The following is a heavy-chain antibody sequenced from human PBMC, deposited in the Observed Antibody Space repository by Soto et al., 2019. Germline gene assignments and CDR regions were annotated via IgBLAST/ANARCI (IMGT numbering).Heavy chain of an antibody. Sequence: GGSLRLSCTASGFSFSTYGMHWVRQTPGKGLEWVAVISYDGSDKYYADSVKGRFTISRDNSKNTLYLQMSSLRAEDTAVYYCAKDRSGWYLEASDCWGQGTLVTVSS. J-gene: IGHJ4*02. CDR1: GFSFSTYG. D-gene: IGHD6-19*01. V-gene: IGHV3-30*18. CDR3: AKDRSGWYLEASDC. CDR2: ISYDGSDK.